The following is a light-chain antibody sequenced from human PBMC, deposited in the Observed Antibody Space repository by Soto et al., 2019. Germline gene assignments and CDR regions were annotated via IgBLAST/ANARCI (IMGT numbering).Light chain of an antibody. CDR2: VEGSGSY. CDR3: ETWNSYTRV. CDR1: SGHSTYI. J-gene: IGLJ3*02. V-gene: IGLV4-60*03. Sequence: QLVLTQSSSASASLGSSVKLTCSLSSGHSTYIIAWHQQQPGKAPRHLMNVEGSGSYNKGSGVPDRFSGSSSGADRYLTISNLQSEDKADYYCETWNSYTRVFGGGTQLPVL.